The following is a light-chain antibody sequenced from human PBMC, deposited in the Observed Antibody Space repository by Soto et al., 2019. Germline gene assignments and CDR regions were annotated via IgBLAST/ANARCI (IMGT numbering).Light chain of an antibody. J-gene: IGKJ3*01. V-gene: IGKV1-12*01. CDR2: ASS. CDR1: QDILSW. CDR3: QQANTFPIT. Sequence: DIQMTQSPSSVSASVGDTVTITCRASQDILSWLAWYQQKPGEAPRLLIYASSNLQSGVPSRFSGSRSGTEFTLTISSLQPKDFATYYCQQANTFPITFGPGTRLDIK.